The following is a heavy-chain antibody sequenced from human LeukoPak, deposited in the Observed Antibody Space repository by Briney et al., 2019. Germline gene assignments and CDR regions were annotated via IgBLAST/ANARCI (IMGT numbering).Heavy chain of an antibody. CDR1: GFTFSSYW. V-gene: IGHV3-74*01. D-gene: IGHD3-3*01. Sequence: TGGSLRLSCAASGFTFSSYWMHWVRQAPGKGLVWVSRINSDGSSTSYADSVKGRFTISRDNAKNTLYLQMNSLRAEDTAVDYCARESNFGYYDFWSGGMVIPSDFDYWGQGTLVTVSS. CDR3: ARESNFGYYDFWSGGMVIPSDFDY. CDR2: INSDGSST. J-gene: IGHJ4*02.